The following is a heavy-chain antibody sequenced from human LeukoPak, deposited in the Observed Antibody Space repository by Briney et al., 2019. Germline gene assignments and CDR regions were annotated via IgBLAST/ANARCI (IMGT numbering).Heavy chain of an antibody. Sequence: SETLSLTCAVYGGSFSGYYWSWTRQPPGKGLEWIGEINHSGSTNYNPSLKSRVTISVDTSKNQFSLKLSSVTAADTAVYYCARGFKNIVVVPAAPGRAYYFDYWGQGTLVTVSS. D-gene: IGHD2-2*01. J-gene: IGHJ4*02. CDR2: INHSGST. CDR1: GGSFSGYY. CDR3: ARGFKNIVVVPAAPGRAYYFDY. V-gene: IGHV4-34*01.